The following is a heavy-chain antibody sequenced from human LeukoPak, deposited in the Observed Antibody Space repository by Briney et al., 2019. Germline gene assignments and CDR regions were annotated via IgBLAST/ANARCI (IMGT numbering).Heavy chain of an antibody. CDR1: GFTFDDHT. CDR2: ISWDGGVT. D-gene: IGHD5-24*01. V-gene: IGHV3-43*01. CDR3: AKSDHRRDGFNYDY. J-gene: IGHJ4*02. Sequence: GGSLRLSCAASGFTFDDHTMHWVRQAPGKGLEWVSLISWDGGVTKYAGSVKGRFTISRDNTKKSLYLQMNSLRTEDTALYYCAKSDHRRDGFNYDYWGQGTLVTVSS.